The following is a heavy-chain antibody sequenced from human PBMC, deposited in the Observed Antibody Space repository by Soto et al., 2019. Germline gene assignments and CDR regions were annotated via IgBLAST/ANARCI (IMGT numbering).Heavy chain of an antibody. Sequence: ASVKVSCKASGYTFTSYGISWVRQAPGQGLEWMGWISAYNGNTNYAQKLQGRVTMTTDTSTSTAYMELRSLRSDDTAVYYCARSYSSGWYRPAPSDPWGQGTLVTVSS. V-gene: IGHV1-18*01. CDR1: GYTFTSYG. J-gene: IGHJ5*02. CDR2: ISAYNGNT. D-gene: IGHD6-19*01. CDR3: ARSYSSGWYRPAPSDP.